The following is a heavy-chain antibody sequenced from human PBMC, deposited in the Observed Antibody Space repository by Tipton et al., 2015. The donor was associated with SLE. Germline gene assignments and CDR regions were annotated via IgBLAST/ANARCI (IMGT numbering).Heavy chain of an antibody. D-gene: IGHD3-16*01. V-gene: IGHV4-61*02. CDR2: IYNSGST. CDR1: GGSISPGSYY. J-gene: IGHJ6*03. Sequence: TLSLTCTVSGGSISPGSYYWSWIRQPAGKGLEWIGRIYNSGSTNYNPPLKSRVTISVDRSKNQFSLKLSSVTAADTAVYYCVGGTLVDFYYYYMDVWGKGTTVTVSS. CDR3: VGGTLVDFYYYYMDV.